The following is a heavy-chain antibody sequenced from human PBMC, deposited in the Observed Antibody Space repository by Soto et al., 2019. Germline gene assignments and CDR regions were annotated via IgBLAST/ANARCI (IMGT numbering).Heavy chain of an antibody. Sequence: GGSRRLSCGASGFAFSSYAMSWVRRAPGKGREGVSAISGSGGSTYYADSVKGRFTISRDTSKKTLYLQINSLRAEDTAVYYCSKALGGGKGVPYYYMDVWGKGTPVTVSS. CDR3: SKALGGGKGVPYYYMDV. D-gene: IGHD2-15*01. V-gene: IGHV3-23*01. CDR2: ISGSGGST. CDR1: GFAFSSYA. J-gene: IGHJ6*03.